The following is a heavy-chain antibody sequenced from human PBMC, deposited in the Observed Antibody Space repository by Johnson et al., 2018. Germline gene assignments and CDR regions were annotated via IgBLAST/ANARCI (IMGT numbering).Heavy chain of an antibody. V-gene: IGHV3-21*01. CDR3: ARRGGYYPNPDACDI. D-gene: IGHD3-10*01. CDR1: GFTFSSYS. CDR2: ISSSSSYI. Sequence: VRLGESGGGLVEPGGSLRLWCAASGFTFSSYSMNWVRQAPGKGLEWVSSISSSSSYIYYAESVKGRLTISRDKATNSLYLKMNRLRDEDTGGYYCARRGGYYPNPDACDIWGQGTMGTVSS. J-gene: IGHJ3*02.